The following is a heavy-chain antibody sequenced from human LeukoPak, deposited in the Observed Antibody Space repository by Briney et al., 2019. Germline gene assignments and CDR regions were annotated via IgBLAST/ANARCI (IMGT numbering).Heavy chain of an antibody. CDR2: IYYSGST. V-gene: IGHV4-30-4*01. Sequence: SETLSLTCTVSGGSIGSGDYYWSWIRQPPGKGLEWIGYIYYSGSTYYNPSLKSRVTISVDTSKNQFSLKLSSVTATDTAVYYCARGGYRAPVYFDYWGQGTLVTVSS. J-gene: IGHJ4*02. CDR3: ARGGYRAPVYFDY. D-gene: IGHD5-12*01. CDR1: GGSIGSGDYY.